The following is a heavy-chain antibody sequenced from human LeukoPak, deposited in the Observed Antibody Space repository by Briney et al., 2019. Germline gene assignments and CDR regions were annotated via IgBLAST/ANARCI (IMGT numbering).Heavy chain of an antibody. CDR3: ARHVGGWYYGDYYYYYMDV. D-gene: IGHD6-19*01. J-gene: IGHJ6*03. CDR2: IYPGDSDT. CDR1: GYSFTSYW. V-gene: IGHV5-51*01. Sequence: GESLKISCKGSGYSFTSYWIGWVRQMPGKGLEWMGIIYPGDSDTRYSPSFQGQVTISADKSISTAYLQWSSLKASDTAMYYCARHVGGWYYGDYYYYYMDVWGKGTTVTVSS.